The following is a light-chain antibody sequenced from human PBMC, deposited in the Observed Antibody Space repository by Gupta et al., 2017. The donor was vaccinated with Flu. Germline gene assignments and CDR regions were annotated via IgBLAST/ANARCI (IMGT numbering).Light chain of an antibody. Sequence: NIGAGYDVHWYQQLPGTAPKLLIYGNSNRSSGVPDRFSGSKSGTSAALAITGLQAEDEADYHCQSYDSSLSGYVFATGTKVTVL. J-gene: IGLJ1*01. CDR2: GNS. CDR3: QSYDSSLSGYV. V-gene: IGLV1-40*01. CDR1: NIGAGYD.